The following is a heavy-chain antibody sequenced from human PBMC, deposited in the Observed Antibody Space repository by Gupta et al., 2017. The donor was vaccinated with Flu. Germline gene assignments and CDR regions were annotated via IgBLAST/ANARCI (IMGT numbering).Heavy chain of an antibody. Sequence: QAPGRGLEWISTIVGAGGHTTYYADSVRGRFIVSSDSAKNTLYLHMNGLRVEDTAIYYCAKGGGSTIFGVPLSWGRGTLVSVSS. D-gene: IGHD3-3*01. J-gene: IGHJ5*02. V-gene: IGHV3-23*01. CDR2: IVGAGGHTT. CDR3: AKGGGSTIFGVPLS.